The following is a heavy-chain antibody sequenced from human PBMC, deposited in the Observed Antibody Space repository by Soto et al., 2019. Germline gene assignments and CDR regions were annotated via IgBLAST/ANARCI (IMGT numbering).Heavy chain of an antibody. J-gene: IGHJ6*03. V-gene: IGHV1-2*04. D-gene: IGHD2-2*01. CDR1: GYTFTGYY. CDR3: ARDSSSIMGSSTSGPPPTYYMDV. Sequence: ASVKVSCKASGYTFTGYYMHWVRQAPGQGLERMGWINPNSGGTNYAQKFQGWVTMTRDTSISTAYMELSRLRSDETAVYYCARDSSSIMGSSTSGPPPTYYMDVWGKGTTVTVSS. CDR2: INPNSGGT.